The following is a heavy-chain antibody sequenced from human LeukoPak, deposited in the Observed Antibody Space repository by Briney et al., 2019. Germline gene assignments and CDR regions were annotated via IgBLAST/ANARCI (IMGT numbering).Heavy chain of an antibody. CDR3: TVPAAEGYDY. CDR1: GGTFSSYA. J-gene: IGHJ4*02. Sequence: GSSVKVSXKASGGTFSSYAISWVRQAPGQGLEWMGGIIPIFGTANYAQKFQGRVTITADESTSTAYMELSSLRSEDTAVYYCTVPAAEGYDYWGQGTLVTVSS. CDR2: IIPIFGTA. V-gene: IGHV1-69*01. D-gene: IGHD2-2*01.